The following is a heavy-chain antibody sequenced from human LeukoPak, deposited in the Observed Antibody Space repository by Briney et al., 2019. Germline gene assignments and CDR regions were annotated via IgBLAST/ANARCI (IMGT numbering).Heavy chain of an antibody. D-gene: IGHD2-2*01. CDR1: GFTFSSYA. CDR2: ISGSGGCT. J-gene: IGHJ4*02. V-gene: IGHV3-23*01. CDR3: AKDREVIVPAAGDY. Sequence: PGGSLRLSCAVSGFTFSSYAMSWVRQAPGKGLEWVSGISGSGGCTDYADSVKGRFTISRDNSKNMVYLQMNSLRAEDTAVYYCAKDREVIVPAAGDYWGQGTLVTVSS.